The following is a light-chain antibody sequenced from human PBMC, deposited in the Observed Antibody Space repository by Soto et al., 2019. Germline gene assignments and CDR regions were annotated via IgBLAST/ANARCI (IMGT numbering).Light chain of an antibody. J-gene: IGKJ1*01. CDR1: QSISSW. V-gene: IGKV1-5*01. Sequence: DIQMTQSPSTLSASVGDRVTITCRASQSISSWLAWYQQKPGKAPKLLIYDASSLESGVPSRFSGSGSGTEFTLTIRSLQPDDFATYYCQQYNSYSPTTFGQGPKVEIK. CDR3: QQYNSYSPTT. CDR2: DAS.